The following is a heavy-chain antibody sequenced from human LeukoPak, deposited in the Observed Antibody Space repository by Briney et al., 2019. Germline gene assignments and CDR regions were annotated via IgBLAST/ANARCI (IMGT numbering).Heavy chain of an antibody. J-gene: IGHJ4*02. Sequence: GGSLRLSCAASGFTFSSYAMSWVRQAPGKGLEWVSAISGSGGSTYYADSVKGRFTTSRDNSKNTLYLQMNSLRAEDTAVYYCAKQFWGFGELFQYYFDYWGQGTLVTVSS. D-gene: IGHD3-10*01. CDR3: AKQFWGFGELFQYYFDY. CDR2: ISGSGGST. CDR1: GFTFSSYA. V-gene: IGHV3-23*01.